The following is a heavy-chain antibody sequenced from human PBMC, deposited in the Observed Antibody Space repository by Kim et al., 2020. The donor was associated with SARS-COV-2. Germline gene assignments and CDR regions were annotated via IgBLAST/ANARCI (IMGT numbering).Heavy chain of an antibody. CDR3: ATGESVTSLYY. D-gene: IGHD4-17*01. CDR1: GYSFSDYY. J-gene: IGHJ4*01. Sequence: ASVKVSCKASGYSFSDYYMYWVRQAPGQGLEWMGWINPQSGGTNTAQRFLGRVTMTRDTSISTAYIEVTGLTSDDTAVYFCATGESVTSLYYWG. CDR2: INPQSGGT. V-gene: IGHV1-2*02.